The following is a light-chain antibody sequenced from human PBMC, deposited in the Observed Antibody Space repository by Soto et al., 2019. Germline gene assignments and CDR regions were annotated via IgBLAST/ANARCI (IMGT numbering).Light chain of an antibody. CDR2: AAS. CDR3: QQSYSNSPT. J-gene: IGKJ5*01. CDR1: QSISIY. V-gene: IGKV1-39*01. Sequence: DLQMTQSPSSLSASVGDRVTITCRASQSISIYLNWYQQKPGKAPELLIYAASGLQSGVPSRFSGSGSGTDFTLTISSLQPEDFATYHCQQSYSNSPTFGQGTRLEI.